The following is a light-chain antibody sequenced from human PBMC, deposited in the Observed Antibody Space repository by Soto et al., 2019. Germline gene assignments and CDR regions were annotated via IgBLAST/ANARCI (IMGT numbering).Light chain of an antibody. J-gene: IGKJ1*01. CDR2: KAY. CDR3: QHYNSYSEA. Sequence: DVQMTQSPSTVSGSVGDRVTITCRASQTIRCWLAWYQQKPGKAPKLLIYKAYTLKSGVPSRFSGSGSGTEFTLTISSLQPDDFATYYCQHYNSYSEAFGQGTKVDI. CDR1: QTIRCW. V-gene: IGKV1-5*03.